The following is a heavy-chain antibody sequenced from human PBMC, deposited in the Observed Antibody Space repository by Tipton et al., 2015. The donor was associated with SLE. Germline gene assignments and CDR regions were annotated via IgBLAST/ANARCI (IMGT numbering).Heavy chain of an antibody. V-gene: IGHV3-23*01. CDR2: ISGSGGST. CDR1: GFTFSSYA. D-gene: IGHD1-26*01. CDR3: AQAGATHALYYYYGMDV. J-gene: IGHJ6*02. Sequence: SLRLSCAASGFTFSSYAMSWVRQAPGKGLEWVSAISGSGGSTYYADSVKGRFTISRDNSKNTLYLQMNSLRAEDTAVYYCAQAGATHALYYYYGMDVWGQGTTVTVSS.